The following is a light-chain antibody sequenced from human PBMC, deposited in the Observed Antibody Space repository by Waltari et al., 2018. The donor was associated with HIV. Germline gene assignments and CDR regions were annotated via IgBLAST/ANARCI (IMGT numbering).Light chain of an antibody. Sequence: DIQMTQSPSSLSASVGDGVTITCRASQSISRYLNRYQQKPGKAPKLLSHSTSSLQRGVPSRFSGSGSGTEFTLTISGLQFEDSATYYCQQSYTSPHTFGQGTNVEIK. CDR2: STS. CDR1: QSISRY. V-gene: IGKV1-39*01. CDR3: QQSYTSPHT. J-gene: IGKJ2*01.